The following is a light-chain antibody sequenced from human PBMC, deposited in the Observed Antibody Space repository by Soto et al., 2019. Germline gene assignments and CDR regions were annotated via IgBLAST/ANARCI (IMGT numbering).Light chain of an antibody. J-gene: IGKJ1*01. CDR2: DAS. Sequence: DIQMTQSPSSVSASVGDTVTITCQASQAINKYLSWFRQKPGEAPQLLISDASSLQTGVPSRFRGFGSGTHFTVTIGNLQPEDIATYYCQHYADLPRTFGQGTDVKI. CDR3: QHYADLPRT. V-gene: IGKV1-33*01. CDR1: QAINKY.